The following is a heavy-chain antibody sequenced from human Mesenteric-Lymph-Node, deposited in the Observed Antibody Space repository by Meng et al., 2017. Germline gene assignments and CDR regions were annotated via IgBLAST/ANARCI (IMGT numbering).Heavy chain of an antibody. CDR1: GYTFTSYG. CDR3: ARDPGVTTDHSEYFQH. Sequence: ASVKVSCKASGYTFTSYGISWVRQAPGQGLEWMGWISAYNGNTNYAQKLQGRVTMTTDTSTSTAYMELRSLRSDDTAVYYCARDPGVTTDHSEYFQHWGQGTLVTVSS. CDR2: ISAYNGNT. V-gene: IGHV1-18*01. D-gene: IGHD4-17*01. J-gene: IGHJ1*01.